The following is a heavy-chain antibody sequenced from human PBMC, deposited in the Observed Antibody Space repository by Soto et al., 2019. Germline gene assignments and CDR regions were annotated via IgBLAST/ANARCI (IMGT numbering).Heavy chain of an antibody. Sequence: QVQLVESGGGVVQPGRSLRLSCAASRFTFSNYGMHWVRQAPGKGLEWVAVIWYDGSNKYYADSVKGRFTISRDNSKNTLYLKMNSLRAEDTAVYYCARDDIPGRAVAIYGMDVWGQGTTVTVSS. CDR3: ARDDIPGRAVAIYGMDV. CDR1: RFTFSNYG. D-gene: IGHD6-19*01. J-gene: IGHJ6*02. V-gene: IGHV3-33*01. CDR2: IWYDGSNK.